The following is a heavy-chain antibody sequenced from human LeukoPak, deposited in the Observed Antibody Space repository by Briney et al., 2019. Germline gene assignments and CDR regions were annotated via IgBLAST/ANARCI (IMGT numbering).Heavy chain of an antibody. CDR3: ATGRDKTYYYDLNI. Sequence: ASVKVSCKVSGYTLTELSMHWVRQAPGKGLEWMGGFDPEDGETIYAQKFQGRVTMTEDTSTDTAYMELSSLRSEDTAVYYCATGRDKTYYYDLNIWGQGTMVTVSS. D-gene: IGHD3-22*01. J-gene: IGHJ3*02. CDR2: FDPEDGET. CDR1: GYTLTELS. V-gene: IGHV1-24*01.